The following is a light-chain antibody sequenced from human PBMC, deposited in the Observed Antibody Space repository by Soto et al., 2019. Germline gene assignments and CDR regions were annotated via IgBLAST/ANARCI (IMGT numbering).Light chain of an antibody. CDR2: EVS. V-gene: IGLV2-14*01. Sequence: QSALTQPASVSGSPGQSITISCTGSSTDVGYYNYVAWYQHHPGKAPKLMIYEVSNRPXGVSNXFSGSKSGNTASLAISGLQAEDEADYYCSSYTTSSTQVFGGGTQLTVL. CDR3: SSYTTSSTQV. CDR1: STDVGYYNY. J-gene: IGLJ3*02.